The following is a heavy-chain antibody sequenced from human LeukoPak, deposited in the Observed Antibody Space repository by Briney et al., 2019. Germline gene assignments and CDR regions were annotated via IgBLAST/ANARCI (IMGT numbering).Heavy chain of an antibody. V-gene: IGHV3-30-3*01. CDR2: ISYDGINK. J-gene: IGHJ3*02. D-gene: IGHD1-14*01. Sequence: PGRSLRLSCAASGFTFSSYAMHWVRQAPGKGLEWVAVISYDGINKYYADSVQGRFTISRDNSKNTLYLQMNSLRAEDTAVYYCARRNQVVLKAFDIWGQGTVVTVSS. CDR1: GFTFSSYA. CDR3: ARRNQVVLKAFDI.